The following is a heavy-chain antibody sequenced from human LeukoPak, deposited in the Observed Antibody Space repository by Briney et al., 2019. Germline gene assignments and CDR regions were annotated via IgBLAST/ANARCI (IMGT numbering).Heavy chain of an antibody. CDR2: ISSSSSYI. V-gene: IGHV3-21*01. Sequence: GGSLRLSRAASGFTFSNYSMNWVRQAPGKGLEWVSSISSSSSYIYYADSVKGRFTISRDNAKNSLYLQMNSLRGEDTAVYYCARVLGNYYDSSGPSLYWGQGTLVTVSS. D-gene: IGHD3-22*01. CDR1: GFTFSNYS. CDR3: ARVLGNYYDSSGPSLY. J-gene: IGHJ4*02.